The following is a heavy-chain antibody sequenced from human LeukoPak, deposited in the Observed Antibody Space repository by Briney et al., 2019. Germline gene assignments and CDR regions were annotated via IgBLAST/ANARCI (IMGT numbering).Heavy chain of an antibody. J-gene: IGHJ6*03. D-gene: IGHD6-19*01. Sequence: GGSLRLSCAASGFTFSSYAMSWVRQAPGEGLEWVSAISGSGGSTYYADSVKGRFTISRDNSKNTLYLQMNSLRAEDTAVYYCAKGAAVTYYYYMDVWGKGTTVTVSS. CDR1: GFTFSSYA. CDR2: ISGSGGST. CDR3: AKGAAVTYYYYMDV. V-gene: IGHV3-23*01.